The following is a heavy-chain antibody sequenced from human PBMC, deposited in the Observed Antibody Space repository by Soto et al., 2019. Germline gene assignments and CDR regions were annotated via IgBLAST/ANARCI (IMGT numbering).Heavy chain of an antibody. CDR1: GGSISSSSYY. V-gene: IGHV4-39*01. D-gene: IGHD2-15*01. J-gene: IGHJ2*01. CDR3: ARWGSHCSGGSCYSSNWYFDL. CDR2: IYYSGST. Sequence: QLQLQESGPGLVKPSETLSLTCTVSGGSISSSSYYWGWIRQPPGKGLEWIGRIYYSGSTYYNPSLKSRVTISVDTSKNQFSLKLSSVTAADTAVYYCARWGSHCSGGSCYSSNWYFDLWGRGTLVTVSS.